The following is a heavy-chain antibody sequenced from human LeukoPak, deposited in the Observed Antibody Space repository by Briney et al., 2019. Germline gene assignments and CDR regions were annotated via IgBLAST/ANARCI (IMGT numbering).Heavy chain of an antibody. V-gene: IGHV4-59*01. CDR1: GDSISSYY. CDR2: IHYSGST. CDR3: AREVVAAAGTVDY. J-gene: IGHJ4*02. Sequence: PSETLSLTCTVSGDSISSYYWSWIRQPPGKGLEWIGYIHYSGSTNYNPSLKSRVTISVDTSKNQFSLILSSVTTADTAVYYCAREVVAAAGTVDYWGQGTLVTVSS. D-gene: IGHD6-13*01.